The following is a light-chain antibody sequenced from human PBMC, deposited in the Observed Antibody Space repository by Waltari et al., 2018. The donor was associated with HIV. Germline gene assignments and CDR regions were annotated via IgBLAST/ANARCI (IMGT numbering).Light chain of an antibody. CDR2: DVN. CDR3: CSHAGNFIFV. J-gene: IGLJ1*01. CDR1: STYVDPF. Sequence: QSALTQPPSVSGSPGQSLTISCTGTSTYVDPFVSWYQQHPGKAPKVIIFDVNKRPSGVPDRFSGSKSGNTASLTISGLQAEDEADYYCCSHAGNFIFVFGTGTKVTVL. V-gene: IGLV2-11*01.